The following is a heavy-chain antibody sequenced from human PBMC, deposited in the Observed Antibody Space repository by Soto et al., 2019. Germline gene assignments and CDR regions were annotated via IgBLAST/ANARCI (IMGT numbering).Heavy chain of an antibody. D-gene: IGHD1-26*01. CDR1: GFSLSTSGMC. CDR3: ARIQGGSYYTPYYYGMEV. V-gene: IGHV2-70*01. Sequence: SGPTLVNPTQTLTLTCTFSGFSLSTSGMCVSWIRQPPGKALEWLALIDWDDDKYYSTSLKTRLTISKDTSKNQVVLTMTNMDPVDTATYYCARIQGGSYYTPYYYGMEVWGQGTTVSVS. J-gene: IGHJ6*01. CDR2: IDWDDDK.